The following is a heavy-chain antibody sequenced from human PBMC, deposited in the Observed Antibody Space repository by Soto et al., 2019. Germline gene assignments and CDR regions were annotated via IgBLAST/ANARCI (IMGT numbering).Heavy chain of an antibody. J-gene: IGHJ6*03. CDR1: GDSVSGDSAA. Sequence: SQTLSLTCAISGDSVSGDSAAWNWVRLSPSRGLEWLARTYYRSRWYNDYAVSVRSRITVNADTSKNQFSLQLTSVTPEDTAIYFCAGPTQHHWPYMDVWGRGTTVTVSS. D-gene: IGHD1-1*01. CDR3: AGPTQHHWPYMDV. CDR2: TYYRSRWYN. V-gene: IGHV6-1*01.